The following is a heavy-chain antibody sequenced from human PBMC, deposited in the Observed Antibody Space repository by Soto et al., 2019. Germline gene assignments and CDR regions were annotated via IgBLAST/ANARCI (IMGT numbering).Heavy chain of an antibody. V-gene: IGHV4-30-4*08. CDR2: IYHTGST. D-gene: IGHD2-2*01. Sequence: QVQLQESGPGLVKPSQTLSLTCTVSGGSVSSGDYYWTWIRQPPGKGLEWIGYIYHTGSTYYNPSLQSRVTTSLATDHTSLTLEPAFVPSADMALYYSVTARIPADGNPSW. CDR3: VTARIPADGNPS. J-gene: IGHJ5*01. CDR1: GGSVSSGDYY.